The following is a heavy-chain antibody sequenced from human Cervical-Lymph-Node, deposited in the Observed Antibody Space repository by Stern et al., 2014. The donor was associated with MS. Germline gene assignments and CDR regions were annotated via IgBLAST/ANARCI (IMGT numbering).Heavy chain of an antibody. V-gene: IGHV2-70*01. D-gene: IGHD2-8*02. CDR2: IVWGEDK. CDR3: ARMQVVNGAVRPVYYYGMDV. J-gene: IGHJ6*02. CDR1: GFSLTTSGMS. Sequence: QVTLRESGPALVKPTQTLTLTCTFSGFSLTTSGMSVSWIRQPPGKALEWLALIVWGEDKYYSTPQKTRLTVSRDASKNQVVLTMTNMDPADTGAYYCARMQVVNGAVRPVYYYGMDVWGQGTTVTVSS.